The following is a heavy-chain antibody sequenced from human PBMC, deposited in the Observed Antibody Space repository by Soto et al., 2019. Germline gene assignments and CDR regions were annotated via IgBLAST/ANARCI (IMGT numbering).Heavy chain of an antibody. D-gene: IGHD1-7*01. Sequence: ASVKVSCKASGYTFTNHGISWVRQAPGQGLEWVGWVSAYNGDTKYAQNLQGRVTMTTDTPTTTAYMELRSLRSDDTAVYYCARDGVSSTEDTWNYGTYFDYWGQGTLVTVSS. CDR2: VSAYNGDT. J-gene: IGHJ4*02. V-gene: IGHV1-18*01. CDR3: ARDGVSSTEDTWNYGTYFDY. CDR1: GYTFTNHG.